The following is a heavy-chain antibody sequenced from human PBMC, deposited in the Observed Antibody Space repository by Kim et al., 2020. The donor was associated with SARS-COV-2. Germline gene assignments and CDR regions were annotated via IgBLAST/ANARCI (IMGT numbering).Heavy chain of an antibody. J-gene: IGHJ4*02. V-gene: IGHV4-34*01. CDR3: ARGGDCSSTSCYLDY. Sequence: PTLKSRVTRSVDTSKNQFSLKLSSVTAADTAVYYCARGGDCSSTSCYLDYWGQGTLVTVSS. D-gene: IGHD2-2*01.